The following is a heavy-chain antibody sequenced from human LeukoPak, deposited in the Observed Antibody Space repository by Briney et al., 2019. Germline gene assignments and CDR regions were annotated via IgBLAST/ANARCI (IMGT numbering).Heavy chain of an antibody. J-gene: IGHJ6*02. CDR1: GFTFDDYA. CDR3: TRDRSPSEYTNYERAYYYGMDV. CDR2: ISWNSGSI. Sequence: PGRSLRLSCAASGFTFDDYAMHWVRQAPGKGLEWVSGISWNSGSIGYADSVKGRFTISRDSAKKTLYLQMHSLRADDSAVYYCTRDRSPSEYTNYERAYYYGMDVWGQGTTVTVSS. V-gene: IGHV3-9*01. D-gene: IGHD1-7*01.